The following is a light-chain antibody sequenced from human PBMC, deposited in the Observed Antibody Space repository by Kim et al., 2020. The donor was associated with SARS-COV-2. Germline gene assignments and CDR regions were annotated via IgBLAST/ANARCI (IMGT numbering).Light chain of an antibody. CDR3: QQRDSWPLT. Sequence: LSPGERATHSCRSSQRLRNNLGWYQQKAGQAPRLLFYDASNRATGVPARFSGSGSGTDFTLTISNLEPEDSAVYYCQQRDSWPLTFGPGTKVDIK. CDR2: DAS. V-gene: IGKV3-11*01. J-gene: IGKJ3*01. CDR1: QRLRNN.